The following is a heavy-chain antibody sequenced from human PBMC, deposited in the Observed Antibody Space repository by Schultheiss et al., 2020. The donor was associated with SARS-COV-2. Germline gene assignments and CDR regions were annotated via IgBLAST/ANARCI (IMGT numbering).Heavy chain of an antibody. CDR2: INHSGST. CDR1: GGSFSGYY. Sequence: SETLSLTCAVYGGSFSGYYWSWIRQPPGKGLEWIGEINHSGSTYYNPSLKSRVTISVDTSKNQFSLKLSSVTAADTAVYYCARGGRGYSYGYRRDKRSLDVWGQGTTVTVSS. V-gene: IGHV4-34*01. J-gene: IGHJ6*02. D-gene: IGHD5-18*01. CDR3: ARGGRGYSYGYRRDKRSLDV.